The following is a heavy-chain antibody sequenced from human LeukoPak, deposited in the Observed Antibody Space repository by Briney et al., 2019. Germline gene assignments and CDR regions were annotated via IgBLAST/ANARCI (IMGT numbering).Heavy chain of an antibody. Sequence: ASVKVPCTASGYTFTSYAMHWVRQAPGQRLEWMGWINAGNGNTKYSQKFQGRVTITRDTSASTAYMELSSLRSEDTAVYYCARVGDGYKPFDYWGQGTLVTVSS. D-gene: IGHD5-24*01. CDR2: INAGNGNT. V-gene: IGHV1-3*01. CDR1: GYTFTSYA. J-gene: IGHJ4*02. CDR3: ARVGDGYKPFDY.